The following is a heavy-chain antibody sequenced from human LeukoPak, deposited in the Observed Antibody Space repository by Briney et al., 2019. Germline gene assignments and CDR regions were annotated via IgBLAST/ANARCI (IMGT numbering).Heavy chain of an antibody. CDR3: ARASRSGVNDAFDI. CDR1: GFTFSSYE. J-gene: IGHJ3*02. CDR2: IYSGGST. V-gene: IGHV3-53*01. Sequence: GGSLRLSCAASGFTFSSYEMNWVRQAPGKGLEWVSVIYSGGSTYYADSVKGRFTISRDNSKNTLYLQMNSLRAEDTAVYYCARASRSGVNDAFDIWGQGTMVTVSS. D-gene: IGHD2-15*01.